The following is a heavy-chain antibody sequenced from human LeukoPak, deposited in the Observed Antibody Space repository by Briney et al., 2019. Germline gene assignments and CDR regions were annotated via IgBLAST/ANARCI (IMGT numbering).Heavy chain of an antibody. J-gene: IGHJ4*02. V-gene: IGHV1-2*02. CDR2: INPNSGGT. CDR3: ARNVGYYGSGSFFSFDY. CDR1: GYTFTGYY. Sequence: ASVKVSCKASGYTFTGYYMHWVRQAPGQGLEWMGWINPNSGGTNYAQKFQGRVTMTRDTSISTAYMELSRLRSDDTAVYYCARNVGYYGSGSFFSFDYWGQGTLVTVSS. D-gene: IGHD3-10*01.